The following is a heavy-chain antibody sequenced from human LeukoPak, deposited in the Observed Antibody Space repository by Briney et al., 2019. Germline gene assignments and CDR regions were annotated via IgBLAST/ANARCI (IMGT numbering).Heavy chain of an antibody. Sequence: SETLSLTCTVSGGSISSGSYYWSWIRQPAGKGLEWIGRIYTSGSTNYNPSLKSRVTISVDTSKNQFSLKLSSVTAADTAVYYCARRTYSENYWKHFDSWGQGTLVTVSS. CDR1: GGSISSGSYY. J-gene: IGHJ4*02. CDR3: ARRTYSENYWKHFDS. CDR2: IYTSGST. D-gene: IGHD1-26*01. V-gene: IGHV4-61*02.